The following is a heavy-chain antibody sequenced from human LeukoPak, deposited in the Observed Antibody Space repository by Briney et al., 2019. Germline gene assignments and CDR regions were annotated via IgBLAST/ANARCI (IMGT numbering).Heavy chain of an antibody. CDR3: AGAKGIARYYFDY. CDR1: GGTFSSYA. CDR2: IIPIFGTA. Sequence: SVKVSCKASGGTFSSYAISWVRQAPGQGLEWMGGIIPIFGTANYAQKFQGRVTITADESTSTAYMELSSLRSEDMAVYYCAGAKGIARYYFDYWGQGTLVTVSS. J-gene: IGHJ4*02. D-gene: IGHD6-13*01. V-gene: IGHV1-69*13.